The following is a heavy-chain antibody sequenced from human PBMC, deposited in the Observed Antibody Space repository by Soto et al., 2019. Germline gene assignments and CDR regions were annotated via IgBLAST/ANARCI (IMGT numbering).Heavy chain of an antibody. CDR3: ARRVKGEAYSFDP. CDR1: GGSISSDSYY. CDR2: IYYSGST. D-gene: IGHD3-16*01. Sequence: QVQLQESGPGLVKPSQTLSLTCTVSGGSISSDSYYWNWIRQHPGEGLEWIGYIYYSGSTYFNPSLKSRVTISVDTSKNQFSLNLSSVTAADTAVYYCARRVKGEAYSFDPWGQGTLVTVSS. V-gene: IGHV4-31*03. J-gene: IGHJ5*02.